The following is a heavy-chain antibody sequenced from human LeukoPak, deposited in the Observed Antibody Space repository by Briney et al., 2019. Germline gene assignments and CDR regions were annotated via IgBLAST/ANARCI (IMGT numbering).Heavy chain of an antibody. D-gene: IGHD6-25*01. CDR3: ARESIAGYPDY. Sequence: SETLSLTCTVSGGSISSYYWSWIRQPPGKGLEWIGYIYYSGSTNYNPSLKSRVTISVDTSKNQFSLKLSSVTAADTAVYYCARESIAGYPDYWGQGTLVTVSS. CDR2: IYYSGST. CDR1: GGSISSYY. J-gene: IGHJ4*02. V-gene: IGHV4-59*01.